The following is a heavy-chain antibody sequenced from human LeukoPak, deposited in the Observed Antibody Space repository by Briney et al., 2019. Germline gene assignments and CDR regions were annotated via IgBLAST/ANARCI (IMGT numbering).Heavy chain of an antibody. CDR2: IIPNSGGT. CDR1: GYTFTGYY. V-gene: IGHV1-2*04. CDR3: ARVLDSSGSIDY. D-gene: IGHD3-22*01. Sequence: GASVKVSCKASGYTFTGYYMHWVRQAPGQGLEWMGWIIPNSGGTNYAQKFQGWVTMTRDTSLSTAYMELSRLRSDDTAVYYCARVLDSSGSIDYWGQGTLVTVSS. J-gene: IGHJ4*02.